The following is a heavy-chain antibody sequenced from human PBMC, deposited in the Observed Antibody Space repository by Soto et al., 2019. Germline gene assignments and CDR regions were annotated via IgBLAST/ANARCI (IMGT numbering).Heavy chain of an antibody. CDR1: GGSISSSSYY. CDR3: ARIKIVVVPAAMEFWFDP. CDR2: IYYSGST. D-gene: IGHD2-2*01. Sequence: QLQLQESGPGLVKPSETLSLTCTVSGGSISSSSYYWGWIRQPPGKGLEWIGSIYYSGSTYYNPSLKSRVTISVDTSKNQFSLKLSSVTAADTAVYYCARIKIVVVPAAMEFWFDPWGQGTLVTVSS. J-gene: IGHJ5*02. V-gene: IGHV4-39*01.